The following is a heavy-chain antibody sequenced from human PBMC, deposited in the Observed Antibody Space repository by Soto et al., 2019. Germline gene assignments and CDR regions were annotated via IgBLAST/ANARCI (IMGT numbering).Heavy chain of an antibody. CDR3: ANPRIGATTYYYYGMDV. CDR1: GFTFSSYA. CDR2: ISYDGSNK. V-gene: IGHV3-30-3*01. J-gene: IGHJ6*02. D-gene: IGHD5-12*01. Sequence: HPGGSLRLSCAASGFTFSSYAMHWVRQAPGKGLEWVAVISYDGSNKYYADSVKGRFTISRDNSKNTLYLQMNSLRAEDTAVYYCANPRIGATTYYYYGMDVWGQGTTVTVSS.